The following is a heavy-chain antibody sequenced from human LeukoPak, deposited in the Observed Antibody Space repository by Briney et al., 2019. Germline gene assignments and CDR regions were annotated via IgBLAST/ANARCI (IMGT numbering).Heavy chain of an antibody. CDR1: GFIFSSHA. D-gene: IGHD3-22*01. CDR3: AEEPSHSSGYWDY. V-gene: IGHV3-23*01. CDR2: ISGSGGMT. Sequence: GGSLRLSCAASGFIFSSHAMNWVRQAPGKGLEWVSVISGSGGMTYYADSVKGRFTVSRDNSKNTLFLQMNSLRAEDTAIYYCAEEPSHSSGYWDYWGQGTLVTVSS. J-gene: IGHJ4*02.